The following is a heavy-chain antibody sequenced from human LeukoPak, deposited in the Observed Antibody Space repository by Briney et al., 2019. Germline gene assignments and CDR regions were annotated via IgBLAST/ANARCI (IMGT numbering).Heavy chain of an antibody. D-gene: IGHD3-10*01. CDR3: ARANYYGSGRAAFGI. J-gene: IGHJ3*02. CDR1: GFTFSSYW. V-gene: IGHV3-74*01. Sequence: GGSLSLSCTASGFTFSSYWMHWVRQAPGKGLVWVSRINSDGSSTSYADSVKGRFTISRDNAKNTLYLQMNSLRAEDTAVYYCARANYYGSGRAAFGIWGQGTMVTVSS. CDR2: INSDGSST.